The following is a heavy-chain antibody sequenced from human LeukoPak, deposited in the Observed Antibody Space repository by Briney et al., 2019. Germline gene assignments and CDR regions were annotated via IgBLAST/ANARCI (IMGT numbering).Heavy chain of an antibody. CDR1: GFTFSSYA. D-gene: IGHD6-6*01. J-gene: IGHJ4*02. CDR2: ISGSGTNT. Sequence: GGSLRLSCAASGFTFSSYAMNWVRQAPGKGLEWVSAISGSGTNTYYTDSVKGRFTISRDSSKNTLYLQMNSLRAEDTAVYYCAKDPLYSSSSGAFDYWGQGTLVTVSS. CDR3: AKDPLYSSSSGAFDY. V-gene: IGHV3-23*01.